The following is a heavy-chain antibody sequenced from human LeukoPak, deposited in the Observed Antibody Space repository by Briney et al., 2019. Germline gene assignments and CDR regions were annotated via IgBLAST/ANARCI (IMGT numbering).Heavy chain of an antibody. D-gene: IGHD3-10*01. V-gene: IGHV3-11*01. CDR2: ISSSGNTI. CDR1: GFTFSDYY. J-gene: IGHJ3*02. Sequence: PGGSLRLSCAASGFTFSDYYMNWIRQAPGKGRECVSYISSSGNTIYYADSVKGRFTISRDNAKKSLDLQMNSLRAEDTAVYYCARDSYYYGSGTYYHAFDIWGQGTMVTVSS. CDR3: ARDSYYYGSGTYYHAFDI.